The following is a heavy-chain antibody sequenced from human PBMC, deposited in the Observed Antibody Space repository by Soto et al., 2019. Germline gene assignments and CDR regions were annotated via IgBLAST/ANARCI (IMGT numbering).Heavy chain of an antibody. Sequence: GWSLRLSCASSVSTFISYAMQWVRQAPGKGLEWVAVISYDGSNKYYADSVKGRFTISRDNSKNTLYLQMNSLRAEDTAVYYCASSRYYYYGMDVWGQETTVTVSS. CDR3: ASSRYYYYGMDV. J-gene: IGHJ6*02. CDR1: VSTFISYA. CDR2: ISYDGSNK. V-gene: IGHV3-30-3*01.